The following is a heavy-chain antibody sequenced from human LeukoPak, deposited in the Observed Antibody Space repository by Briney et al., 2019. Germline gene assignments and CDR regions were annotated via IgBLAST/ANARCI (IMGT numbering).Heavy chain of an antibody. CDR2: IKQDGSDV. CDR3: AGERDQYYDDAFDI. Sequence: WGSLRHSCAASGFTFNIYWMSWVRQAPGKGLEWVANIKQDGSDVYYLDSVKGRFTISRDNAQNSLYLQMNSLRVEDTAVYYCAGERDQYYDDAFDIWGQGTMVTVSS. J-gene: IGHJ3*02. V-gene: IGHV3-7*01. CDR1: GFTFNIYW. D-gene: IGHD3-3*01.